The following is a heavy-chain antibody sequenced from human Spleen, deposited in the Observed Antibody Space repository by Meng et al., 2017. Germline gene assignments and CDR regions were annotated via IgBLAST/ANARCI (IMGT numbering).Heavy chain of an antibody. CDR2: INHSGST. J-gene: IGHJ4*02. CDR1: GGPLSGYF. D-gene: IGHD4-11*01. V-gene: IGHV4-34*01. Sequence: VPLQPWGAGVFEPSETLSLTCVVSGGPLSGYFWSWIRRPPGKGLEWIGEINHSGSTSYNPSLESRATISVDTSQNNLSLKLSSVTAADSAVYYCARGPTTMAHDFDYWGQGTLVTVSS. CDR3: ARGPTTMAHDFDY.